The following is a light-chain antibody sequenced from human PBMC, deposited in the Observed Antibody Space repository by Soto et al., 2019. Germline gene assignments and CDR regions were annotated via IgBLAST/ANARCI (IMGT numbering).Light chain of an antibody. CDR1: QSISSW. V-gene: IGKV1-5*01. Sequence: DIPMTQSPSTLSASVGGRVTITCRASQSISSWLAWYQQKPGKAPKLLIYDASSLESGVPSRFSGSGSGTEFTLTISSLQPDDFATYYCQQYNSYSWTFGQGTKVEIK. CDR3: QQYNSYSWT. J-gene: IGKJ1*01. CDR2: DAS.